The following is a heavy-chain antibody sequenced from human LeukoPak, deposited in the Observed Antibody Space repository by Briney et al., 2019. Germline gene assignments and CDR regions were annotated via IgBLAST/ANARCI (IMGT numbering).Heavy chain of an antibody. CDR2: IWDDGRKK. V-gene: IGHV3-33*01. CDR1: LYIFGNYG. D-gene: IGHD2-21*02. J-gene: IGHJ4*02. Sequence: GGSLRLSCIASLYIFGNYGMHWVRQVPCKGLEWLEEIWDDGRKKYYADSVKGRFTISRDNSKKTLYLQMNSLRVEDTAVYYCVRDGPRAYCGGDCYPDFDYWGQGTMVTVSS. CDR3: VRDGPRAYCGGDCYPDFDY.